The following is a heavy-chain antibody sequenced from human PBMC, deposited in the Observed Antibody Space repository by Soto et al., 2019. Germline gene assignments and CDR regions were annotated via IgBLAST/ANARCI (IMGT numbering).Heavy chain of an antibody. V-gene: IGHV3-7*01. Sequence: EMQLVEPGGGLVQPGGSLRLSCVDSGFTFSGSWMAWVRQAPGRGLEWVANIKEDGSAKYYVDSVKGRFTVSRDNAKNSLYLQMNSLRAEDTAVYYCTRDRAYNRFDSWGQGTLVTVSP. D-gene: IGHD1-1*01. CDR3: TRDRAYNRFDS. CDR2: IKEDGSAK. J-gene: IGHJ4*02. CDR1: GFTFSGSW.